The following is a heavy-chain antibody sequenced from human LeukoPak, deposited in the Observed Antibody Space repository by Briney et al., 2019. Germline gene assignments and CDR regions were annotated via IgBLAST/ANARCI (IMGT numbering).Heavy chain of an antibody. CDR2: ISSSSSYM. Sequence: GGSLRLSCAASGFTFSSYSMNWVRQAPGKGLEWVSSISSSSSYMYYADSVRGRFTISRDNAKNSLYLQMNSLRAEDTAVYYCARDSMVRGVNWGQGTLVTVSS. CDR3: ARDSMVRGVN. J-gene: IGHJ4*02. D-gene: IGHD3-10*01. V-gene: IGHV3-21*01. CDR1: GFTFSSYS.